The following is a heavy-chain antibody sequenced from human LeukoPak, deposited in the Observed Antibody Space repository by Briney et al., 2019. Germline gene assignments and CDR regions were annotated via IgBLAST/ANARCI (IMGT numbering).Heavy chain of an antibody. D-gene: IGHD6-13*01. CDR2: INPNSGGT. V-gene: IGHV1-2*02. CDR3: AIGRGGQQLGDF. J-gene: IGHJ4*02. CDR1: GYTFTGYY. Sequence: ASVKVSCKASGYTFTGYYMHWVRQAPGQGLEWMGWINPNSGGTNYAQKFQGRVTMTRDTSISTAYLEWSSLKASDTATYYCAIGRGGQQLGDFWGQGTLVTVSS.